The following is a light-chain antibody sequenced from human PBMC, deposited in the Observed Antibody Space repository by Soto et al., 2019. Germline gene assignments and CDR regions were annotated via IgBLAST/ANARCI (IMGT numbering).Light chain of an antibody. CDR2: WAS. CDR1: QSVLSSSNNKNY. CDR3: QQYHSTPYT. J-gene: IGKJ2*01. Sequence: DIVMTQSPDYLAVSLGERATINCKSSQSVLSSSNNKNYFAWYQQKPGQPPKLLIYWASTRESGVPDRFSGSGSGTDFTLTISSLQAEDVAVYYCQQYHSTPYTFGQGTKLEIK. V-gene: IGKV4-1*01.